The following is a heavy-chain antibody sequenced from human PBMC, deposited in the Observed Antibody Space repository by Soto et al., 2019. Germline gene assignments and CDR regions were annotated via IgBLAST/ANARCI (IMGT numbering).Heavy chain of an antibody. CDR3: ASFIAARCLSAFDI. D-gene: IGHD6-6*01. V-gene: IGHV4-61*01. CDR2: IYYSGST. J-gene: IGHJ3*02. CDR1: GGSVSSGSYY. Sequence: SETLSLTCTVSGGSVSSGSYYWSWIRQPPGKGLEWIGYIYYSGSTNYNPSLKSRVTISVDTSKNQFSLKLSSVTAADTAVYYCASFIAARCLSAFDISGQGPMLTV.